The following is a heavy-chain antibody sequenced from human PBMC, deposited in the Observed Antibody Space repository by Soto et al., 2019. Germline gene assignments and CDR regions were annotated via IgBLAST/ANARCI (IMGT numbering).Heavy chain of an antibody. D-gene: IGHD5-12*01. J-gene: IGHJ3*02. CDR2: ISNDGETT. V-gene: IGHV3-64D*06. Sequence: XGSLRLSCSASGFIFSSYAMHWVRQAPGKGLEYLSVISNDGETTYYADSVKGRFTISRDNSKNTLYLQMSGLRVEDTAVYYCVKAGYNVYDSASDIWGQGTMVTVSS. CDR1: GFIFSSYA. CDR3: VKAGYNVYDSASDI.